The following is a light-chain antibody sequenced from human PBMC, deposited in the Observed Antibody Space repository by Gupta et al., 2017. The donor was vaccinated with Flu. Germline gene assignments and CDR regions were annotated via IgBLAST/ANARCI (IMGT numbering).Light chain of an antibody. CDR1: QSVSSSY. CDR3: QQYGSSPPRT. CDR2: GAS. V-gene: IGKV3-20*01. Sequence: RANLSCRASQSVSSSYLAWYQQKPGQAPRLLIYGASSRATGIPDRFSGSGCGTDFTLTISRLEPEDFAVYYCQQYGSSPPRTFGQGTKVEIK. J-gene: IGKJ1*01.